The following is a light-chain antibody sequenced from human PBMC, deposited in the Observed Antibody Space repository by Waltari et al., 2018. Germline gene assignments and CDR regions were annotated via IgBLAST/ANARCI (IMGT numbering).Light chain of an antibody. CDR1: SSDIGGYNY. Sequence: QSALTQPASVSGSPGQSITIYCTGTSSDIGGYNYVSWYQQRPGKAPKLTIYDVTNRPSWVSTRFSGSRSGNTASLTISGLQAEDEADYDCSSYTNRNTVVFGGGTKLTVL. CDR3: SSYTNRNTVV. V-gene: IGLV2-14*03. CDR2: DVT. J-gene: IGLJ2*01.